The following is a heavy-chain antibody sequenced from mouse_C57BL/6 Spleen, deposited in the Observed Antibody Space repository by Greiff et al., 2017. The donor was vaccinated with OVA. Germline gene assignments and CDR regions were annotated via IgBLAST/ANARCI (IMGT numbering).Heavy chain of an antibody. Sequence: QVQLQQPGAELVKPGASVKMSCKASGYTFTSYWITWVKQRPGQGLEWIGDIYPGSGSTNYNEKFKSKATLTVDTSSSTAYMQLSSLTSEDSAVYYCARFYYSNYYFDYWGQGTTLTVSS. V-gene: IGHV1-55*01. CDR3: ARFYYSNYYFDY. J-gene: IGHJ2*01. CDR1: GYTFTSYW. CDR2: IYPGSGST. D-gene: IGHD2-5*01.